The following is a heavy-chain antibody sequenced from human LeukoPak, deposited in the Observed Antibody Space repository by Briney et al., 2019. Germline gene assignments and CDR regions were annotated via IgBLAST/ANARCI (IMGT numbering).Heavy chain of an antibody. D-gene: IGHD3-22*01. CDR1: GGSISSSSYY. CDR3: AREEYYYDSSGYVDY. CDR2: IYYSGST. Sequence: PSETLSLTCTVSGGSISSSSYYWGWIRQPPGTGLEWIGSIYYSGSTYYNPSLKSRVTISVDTSKNQFSLKLSSVTAADTAVYYCAREEYYYDSSGYVDYWGQGTLVTVSS. J-gene: IGHJ4*02. V-gene: IGHV4-39*07.